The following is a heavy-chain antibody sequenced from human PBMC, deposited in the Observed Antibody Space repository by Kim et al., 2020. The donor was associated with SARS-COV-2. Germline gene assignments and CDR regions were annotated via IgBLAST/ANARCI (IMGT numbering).Heavy chain of an antibody. J-gene: IGHJ3*02. V-gene: IGHV4-39*01. CDR1: GGSISSSSYY. Sequence: SETLSLTCTVSGGSISSSSYYWGWIRQPPGKGLEWIGSIYYSGSTYYNPSLKSRVTISVDTSKNQFSLKLSSVTAADTAVYYCARQYGTTYYYDSSGYLDAFDIWGQGTMVTVSS. CDR2: IYYSGST. D-gene: IGHD3-22*01. CDR3: ARQYGTTYYYDSSGYLDAFDI.